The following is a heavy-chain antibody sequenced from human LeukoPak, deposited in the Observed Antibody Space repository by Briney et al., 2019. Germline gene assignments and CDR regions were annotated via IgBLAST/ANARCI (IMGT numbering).Heavy chain of an antibody. V-gene: IGHV1-18*01. CDR3: AREPKDYDFWSGETADFDY. J-gene: IGHJ4*02. CDR2: ISAYNGNT. CDR1: GYTFTSYG. Sequence: GASVKVSCKASGYTFTSYGISWVRQAPGQGLEWMGWISAYNGNTNYAQKLQGRVIMTTDTSTSTAYMELRSLRSDDTAVYYCAREPKDYDFWSGETADFDYWGQGTLVTVSS. D-gene: IGHD3-3*01.